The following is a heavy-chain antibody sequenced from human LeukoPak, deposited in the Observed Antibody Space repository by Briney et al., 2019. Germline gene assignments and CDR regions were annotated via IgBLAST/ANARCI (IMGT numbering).Heavy chain of an antibody. J-gene: IGHJ2*01. V-gene: IGHV3-9*03. CDR1: GFTFDDYA. D-gene: IGHD5-18*01. CDR2: ISWNSGSV. Sequence: GGSLRLSCAASGFTFDDYAMHWLRQAPGKGLEWVSGISWNSGSVGYADSVKGRFTISRDNAKNSLYLQMHSLRAEDMALYFCAKGSSYSFGYWYFDLWGRGTLVTVSS. CDR3: AKGSSYSFGYWYFDL.